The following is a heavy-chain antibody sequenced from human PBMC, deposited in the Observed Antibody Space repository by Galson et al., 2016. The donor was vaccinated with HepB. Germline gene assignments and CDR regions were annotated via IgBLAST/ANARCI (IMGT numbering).Heavy chain of an antibody. CDR1: GYTFTTSG. CDR3: ARDVQYRFDS. D-gene: IGHD2/OR15-2a*01. J-gene: IGHJ4*02. V-gene: IGHV1-18*01. CDR2: ISTYSGDT. Sequence: SVKVSCKASGYTFTTSGISWVRQAPGQGLEWMGWISTYSGDTKYAQNFQGGLTLTTDSSTTTAYMELRSRRFDDTAMYYCARDVQYRFDSWGQGTLVTVSS.